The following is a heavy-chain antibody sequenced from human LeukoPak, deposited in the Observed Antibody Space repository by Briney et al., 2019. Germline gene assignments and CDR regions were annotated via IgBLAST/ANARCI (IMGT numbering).Heavy chain of an antibody. V-gene: IGHV4-59*01. CDR3: ARHHYYGSGSYYIDY. J-gene: IGHJ4*02. CDR1: GGSISSYY. Sequence: PSETLSLTCTVSGGSISSYYWSWIRQPAGKGLEWIGYIYYSGSTNYNPSLKSRVTISVDTSKNQFSLKLSSVTAADTAVYYCARHHYYGSGSYYIDYWGQGTLVTVSS. CDR2: IYYSGST. D-gene: IGHD3-10*01.